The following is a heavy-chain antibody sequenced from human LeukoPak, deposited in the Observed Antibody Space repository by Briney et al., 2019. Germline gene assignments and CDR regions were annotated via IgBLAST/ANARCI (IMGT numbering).Heavy chain of an antibody. D-gene: IGHD6-19*01. CDR3: ARDQEAVAGRNWFDP. V-gene: IGHV3-30*04. CDR1: GFTFRSNA. Sequence: GGSLRLSCVASGFTFRSNAMSWVRQAPGKGLEWVAVISYDGSNKYYADSVKGRFTISRDNSKNTLYLQMNSLRAEDTAVYYCARDQEAVAGRNWFDPWGQGTLVTVSS. CDR2: ISYDGSNK. J-gene: IGHJ5*02.